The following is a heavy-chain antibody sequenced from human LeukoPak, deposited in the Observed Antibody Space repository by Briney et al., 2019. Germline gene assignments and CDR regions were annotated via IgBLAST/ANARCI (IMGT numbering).Heavy chain of an antibody. J-gene: IGHJ4*02. V-gene: IGHV4-4*07. Sequence: MPSETLSLTCTVSGGSISNYYWSWVRQPAGKGLEWIGRIYASGSTNYHPSRQSRVTMSIDTSKNQFSLKLNSVTAADTAVYYCARATREAEEAYYFDYWGQGTLVTVSS. CDR3: ARATREAEEAYYFDY. CDR2: IYASGST. D-gene: IGHD5-12*01. CDR1: GGSISNYY.